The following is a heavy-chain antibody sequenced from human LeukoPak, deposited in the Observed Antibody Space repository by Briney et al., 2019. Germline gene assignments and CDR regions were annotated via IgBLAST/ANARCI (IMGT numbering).Heavy chain of an antibody. CDR2: VYYSGSA. Sequence: SETLSLTCTVSGGSISSSSYSWGWIRQPPGKGLEWIGSVYYSGSAYYNPSLKSRVTISVDTSKNQFSLKLTSVTAADTAVYFCARHPIQDTWRFGVAPRPAYFDYWGQGTLVTVSS. V-gene: IGHV4-39*01. CDR3: ARHPIQDTWRFGVAPRPAYFDY. D-gene: IGHD6-6*01. CDR1: GGSISSSSYS. J-gene: IGHJ4*02.